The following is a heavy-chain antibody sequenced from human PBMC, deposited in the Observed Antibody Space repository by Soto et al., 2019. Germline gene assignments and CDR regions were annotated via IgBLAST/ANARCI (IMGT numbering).Heavy chain of an antibody. V-gene: IGHV1-69*12. Sequence: QVQLVQSGAEVKKPGSSVKVSCKAPGGTFTTYGITWVRQAPGQGLEWMGEIIPMLGTSTFAQNFQGRVTITADESTNTAYMELRSLTSEDTAVYFCARGGHCSGNRCSDYNGMDVWGPGTTVTVSS. CDR2: IIPMLGTS. CDR1: GGTFTTYG. CDR3: ARGGHCSGNRCSDYNGMDV. J-gene: IGHJ6*02. D-gene: IGHD2-15*01.